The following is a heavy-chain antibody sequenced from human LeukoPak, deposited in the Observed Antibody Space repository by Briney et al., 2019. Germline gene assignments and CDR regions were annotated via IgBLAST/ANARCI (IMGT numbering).Heavy chain of an antibody. J-gene: IGHJ4*02. CDR3: ARRAMGATSFDY. CDR2: ISSSSNTV. Sequence: GGSLRLSCAASGFTFSDYYMTWVRQAPGKGVEWVSYISSSSNTVYYADSVKGRLTVSRDNANNSLYVQMTNLRAEDTAVYYCARRAMGATSFDYWGQGTLVTVSS. CDR1: GFTFSDYY. V-gene: IGHV3-11*04. D-gene: IGHD1-26*01.